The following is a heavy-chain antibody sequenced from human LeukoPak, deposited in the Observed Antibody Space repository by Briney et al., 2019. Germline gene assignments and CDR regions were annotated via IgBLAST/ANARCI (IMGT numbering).Heavy chain of an antibody. V-gene: IGHV3-7*01. CDR1: GFTFSTYW. CDR3: ARDLVTEPTGDWFDR. D-gene: IGHD2-21*01. J-gene: IGHJ5*02. CDR2: IKYDGIEK. Sequence: QPGGSLRLSCVASGFTFSTYWMAWVRQAPGKGLEWVANIKYDGIEKYYMDSVKGRFTISRDNAKNSLYLHMNNLRDDDTAVYYCARDLVTEPTGDWFDRWGQGTLVTVSS.